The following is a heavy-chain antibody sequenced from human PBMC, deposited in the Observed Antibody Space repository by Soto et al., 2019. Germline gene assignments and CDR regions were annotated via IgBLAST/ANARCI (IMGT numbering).Heavy chain of an antibody. V-gene: IGHV4-31*03. Sequence: PSETLSLTCTVSGGSISSGGYYWSWIRQHPGKGLEWIGYIYYSGSTYYNPSLKSRVTISVDTSKNQFSLKLSSVTAADTAVYCCARDKVEVAAAGNNYYYYYGMDVWGQWTTVTVSS. CDR2: IYYSGST. J-gene: IGHJ6*02. D-gene: IGHD6-13*01. CDR1: GGSISSGGYY. CDR3: ARDKVEVAAAGNNYYYYYGMDV.